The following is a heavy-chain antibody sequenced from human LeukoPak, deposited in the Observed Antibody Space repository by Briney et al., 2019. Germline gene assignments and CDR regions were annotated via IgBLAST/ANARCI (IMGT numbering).Heavy chain of an antibody. CDR1: GDSISSSSYY. D-gene: IGHD2-15*01. CDR3: ARAYISVVAATMGFDY. J-gene: IGHJ4*02. Sequence: SETLSLTCTVSGDSISSSSYYWGWIRQPPGKGLEWIGSIYYGGSTYYNPSLKSRVSISVDTSKNQFSLKLRSVTAADTAVYYCARAYISVVAATMGFDYWGQGTLVTVSS. CDR2: IYYGGST. V-gene: IGHV4-39*07.